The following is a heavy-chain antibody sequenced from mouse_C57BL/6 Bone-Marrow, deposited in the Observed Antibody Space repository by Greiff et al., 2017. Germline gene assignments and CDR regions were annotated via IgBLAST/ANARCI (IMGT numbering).Heavy chain of an antibody. CDR1: GYSFTDYN. V-gene: IGHV1-39*01. D-gene: IGHD3-2*02. CDR3: ARWGDSSGSYAMDY. Sequence: EVKVVESGPELVKPGASVKISCKASGYSFTDYNMNWVKQSNGKSLEWIGVINPNYGTTSYNQKFKGKATLTVDQSSSTAYMQLNSLTSEDSAVYYCARWGDSSGSYAMDYWGQGTSVTVSS. J-gene: IGHJ4*01. CDR2: INPNYGTT.